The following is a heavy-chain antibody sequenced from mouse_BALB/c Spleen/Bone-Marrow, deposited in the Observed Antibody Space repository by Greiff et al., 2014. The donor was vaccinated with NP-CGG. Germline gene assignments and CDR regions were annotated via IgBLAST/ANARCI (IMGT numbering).Heavy chain of an antibody. CDR2: ILPGSGST. D-gene: IGHD1-2*01. V-gene: IGHV1-9*01. CDR3: ARRGHGFAWFAY. CDR1: GYTFSSYW. Sequence: VMLVESGTELMKPGASVKISCKATGYTFSSYWIEWVSQRPGHGLEWIGEILPGSGSTNYNEKFKGKATFTADTSSNTAYMQLSSLTSEDSAVYYCARRGHGFAWFAYWGQGTLVTVSA. J-gene: IGHJ3*01.